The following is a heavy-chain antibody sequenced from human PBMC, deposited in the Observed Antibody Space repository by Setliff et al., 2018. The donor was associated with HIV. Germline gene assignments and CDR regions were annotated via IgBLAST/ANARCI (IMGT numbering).Heavy chain of an antibody. CDR1: AVSISSGPYY. Sequence: SETLSLTCTVSAVSISSGPYYWGWIRQPPGKGLEWIGSVHYSGSTYHNPSLNSRATTSIDTPKNQFSLKLNSVTAADTAVYYCARLSGGMVPNYWGPGTLVTSPQ. D-gene: IGHD3-10*01. V-gene: IGHV4-39*01. CDR2: VHYSGST. J-gene: IGHJ4*02. CDR3: ARLSGGMVPNY.